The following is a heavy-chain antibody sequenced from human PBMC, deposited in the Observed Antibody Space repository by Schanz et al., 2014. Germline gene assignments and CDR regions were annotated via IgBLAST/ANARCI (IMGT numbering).Heavy chain of an antibody. CDR2: IKHDGSVK. CDR1: GFTFSAYW. V-gene: IGHV3-7*02. J-gene: IGHJ6*02. CDR3: LAPDYGMDV. Sequence: EVQLVESGGGLVQPGGSLRLSCTASGFTFSAYWMSWVRQAPGKGPEWVANIKHDGSVKDYVDSVKGRFTISRDNAKNALVLEMNSLRAEDTAVYYCLAPDYGMDVWGQGTTVTVSS.